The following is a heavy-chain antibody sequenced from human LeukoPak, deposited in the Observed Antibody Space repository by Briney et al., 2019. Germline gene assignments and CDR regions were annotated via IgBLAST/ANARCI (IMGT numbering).Heavy chain of an antibody. Sequence: GGSLRLSCAASGFTFSSYAMSWVRQAPGKGLEWVSAISGSGGSTYYADSVKGRFTTSRDNSKSTLYLQMNGLRAEDTAVYYCAKDLAAVPGNKYFAYWGQGTLVTVSS. J-gene: IGHJ4*02. CDR3: AKDLAAVPGNKYFAY. CDR2: ISGSGGST. CDR1: GFTFSSYA. D-gene: IGHD6-19*01. V-gene: IGHV3-23*01.